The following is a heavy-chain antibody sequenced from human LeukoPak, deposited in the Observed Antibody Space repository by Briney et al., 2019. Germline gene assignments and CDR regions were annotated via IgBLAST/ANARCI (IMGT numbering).Heavy chain of an antibody. J-gene: IGHJ4*02. Sequence: GESLKISCKGSGYSFTSYWITWVRQMPGKGLEWMGMIDPSDSYTNYSPSFQGHVTISADKSISTAYLQWSSLKASDTAMYYCARHEDGYNFDYWGQGTLVTVSS. CDR3: ARHEDGYNFDY. CDR1: GYSFTSYW. V-gene: IGHV5-10-1*01. D-gene: IGHD5-24*01. CDR2: IDPSDSYT.